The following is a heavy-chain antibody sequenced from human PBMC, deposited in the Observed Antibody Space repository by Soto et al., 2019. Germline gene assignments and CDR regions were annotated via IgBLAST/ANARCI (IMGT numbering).Heavy chain of an antibody. V-gene: IGHV1-3*01. Sequence: ASVKVSCKASGYTFTSYAMDWVRQAPGQRLEWMGWINAGNGNTKYSQKFQGRVTITRDTSASTAYMELSSLRSEDTAVYYCARVSRAAAGSSPKPTSYFDYWGQGTLVTVSS. D-gene: IGHD6-13*01. CDR2: INAGNGNT. CDR1: GYTFTSYA. CDR3: ARVSRAAAGSSPKPTSYFDY. J-gene: IGHJ4*02.